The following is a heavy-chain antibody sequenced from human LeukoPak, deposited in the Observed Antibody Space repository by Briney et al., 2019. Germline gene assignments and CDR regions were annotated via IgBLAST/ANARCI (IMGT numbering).Heavy chain of an antibody. CDR3: AKEASYYYDSSGHLDY. Sequence: WGVLSLSCAASGFTFSSYGMHWVRQAPGKGLEWVAVISYDGSNKYYADSVKGRFTISRDNSKNTLYLQMNSLRAEDTAVYYCAKEASYYYDSSGHLDYWGQGTLVTVSS. V-gene: IGHV3-30*18. CDR2: ISYDGSNK. J-gene: IGHJ4*02. CDR1: GFTFSSYG. D-gene: IGHD3-22*01.